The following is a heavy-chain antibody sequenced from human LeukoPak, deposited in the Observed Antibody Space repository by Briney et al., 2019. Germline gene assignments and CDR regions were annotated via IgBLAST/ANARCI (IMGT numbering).Heavy chain of an antibody. D-gene: IGHD3-22*01. J-gene: IGHJ4*02. CDR2: ISAYNGNT. CDR3: ARGLGENYYDSSGYFRTYNPFDY. CDR1: GYTFTSYG. Sequence: ASVKVSCKASGYTFTSYGISWVRQAPGQGLEWMGWISAYNGNTNYAQKLQGRVTMTTDTSTSTAYMELRSLRSDDTAVYYCARGLGENYYDSSGYFRTYNPFDYWGQGTLVTVSS. V-gene: IGHV1-18*01.